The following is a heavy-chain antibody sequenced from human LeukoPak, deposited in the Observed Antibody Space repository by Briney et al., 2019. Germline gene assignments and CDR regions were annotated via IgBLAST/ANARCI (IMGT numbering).Heavy chain of an antibody. V-gene: IGHV3-23*01. Sequence: GGSLRLSCAASGFTFSSYAMSWVRQAPGKGLEWVSAISGSGGSTYYADSVKGRFTISRHNSKNTLYLQMNCLRAEDTAVYYCAKGYCSSTSCYIDYWGQGTLVTVSS. CDR2: ISGSGGST. CDR3: AKGYCSSTSCYIDY. D-gene: IGHD2-2*02. CDR1: GFTFSSYA. J-gene: IGHJ4*02.